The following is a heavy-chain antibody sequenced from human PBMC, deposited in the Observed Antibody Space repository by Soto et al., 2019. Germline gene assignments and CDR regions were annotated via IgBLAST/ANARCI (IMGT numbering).Heavy chain of an antibody. J-gene: IGHJ6*02. CDR2: ISGSGGST. D-gene: IGHD4-17*01. CDR3: ATGQTTVTIPIHYYYGMDV. V-gene: IGHV3-23*01. Sequence: PGGSLRLSCAASGFTFSSYAMSWVRQAPGKGLEWVSAISGSGGSTYYADSVKGRFTISRDNSKNTLYLQMNSLRAEDTAVYYCATGQTTVTIPIHYYYGMDVWGPGTTVTVSS. CDR1: GFTFSSYA.